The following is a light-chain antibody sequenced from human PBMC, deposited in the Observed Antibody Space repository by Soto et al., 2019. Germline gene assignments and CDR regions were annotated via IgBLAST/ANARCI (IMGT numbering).Light chain of an antibody. J-gene: IGKJ4*01. V-gene: IGKV1-9*01. Sequence: IQLTQSPSSLSASVGDSVTITCRASQGVSRYLSWYQQKPGRAPILLISAASTLKSGVPARFSGSGSGTDFTLIITSLQPEDFATYYCQQLNTYPVTFGGGTKVEIK. CDR1: QGVSRY. CDR2: AAS. CDR3: QQLNTYPVT.